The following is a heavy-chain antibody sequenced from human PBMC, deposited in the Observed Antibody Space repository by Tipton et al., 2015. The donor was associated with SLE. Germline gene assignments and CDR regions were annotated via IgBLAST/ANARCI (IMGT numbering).Heavy chain of an antibody. V-gene: IGHV4-38-2*02. CDR1: GYSISSGYY. D-gene: IGHD3-22*01. CDR2: IYHSGST. J-gene: IGHJ4*02. CDR3: ARELDSPSAL. Sequence: TLSLTCAVSGYSISSGYYWGWIRQPPGKGLEWIGSIYHSGSTYYNPSLKSRATISVDTSKNQFSLKLSSVTAADTAVYYCARELDSPSALWGQGTLVTVSS.